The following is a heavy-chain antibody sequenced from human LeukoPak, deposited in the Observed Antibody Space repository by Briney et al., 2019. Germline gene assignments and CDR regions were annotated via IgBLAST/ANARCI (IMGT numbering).Heavy chain of an antibody. J-gene: IGHJ5*02. V-gene: IGHV1-46*01. CDR1: GYTFTSYY. CDR2: INPSGGST. Sequence: ASVKVSCKASGYTFTSYYMHWVRQAPGQGLEWMGIINPSGGSTSYAQKFQGRVTMTRDTSTSTVYMELSSLRSEDTAVYYCARAAGGYCSGGSCYLPWFDPWGQGTLVTVSS. D-gene: IGHD2-15*01. CDR3: ARAAGGYCSGGSCYLPWFDP.